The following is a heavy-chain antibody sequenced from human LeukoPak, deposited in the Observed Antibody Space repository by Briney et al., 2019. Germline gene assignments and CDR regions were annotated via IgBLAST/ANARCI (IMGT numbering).Heavy chain of an antibody. V-gene: IGHV4-34*01. Sequence: PSGTLSLTCAVYGGSFSLYYWTWIRQSPGKGLEWIGEINHSGNTNYNPSLKSRVTISVDTSKNQFSLKLNSVTAADTAVYYCAKSNGYGLVDIWGQGTVVTVSS. CDR2: INHSGNT. CDR1: GGSFSLYY. CDR3: AKSNGYGLVDI. J-gene: IGHJ3*02. D-gene: IGHD3-10*01.